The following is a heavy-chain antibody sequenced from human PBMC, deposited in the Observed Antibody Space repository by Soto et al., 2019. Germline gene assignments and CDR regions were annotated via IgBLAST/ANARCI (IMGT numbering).Heavy chain of an antibody. CDR3: ARDNYGRLDY. V-gene: IGHV1-2*02. D-gene: IGHD3-10*01. CDR2: VDPRSGDR. CDR1: GYTFTDLY. J-gene: IGHJ4*02. Sequence: QVQLVQSGAELKKPGASVRVSCKPSGYTFTDLYIHWVRQAPGQGLEWMGWVDPRSGDRRHTQKFQGRVTMSRDTSTSTVYMELNSLTSDDTAVYYCARDNYGRLDYWGQGTLVTVSS.